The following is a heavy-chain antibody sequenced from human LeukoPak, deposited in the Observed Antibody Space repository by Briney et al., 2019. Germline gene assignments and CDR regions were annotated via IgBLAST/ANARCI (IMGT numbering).Heavy chain of an antibody. V-gene: IGHV1-18*01. CDR2: ISGYNGYT. CDR1: GYTFTSYG. J-gene: IGHJ5*02. Sequence: EASVKVSCKASGYTFTSYGISRVRQAPGQGLEWMGWISGYNGYTHYAHNLQGRVTMTTDTSTSTAYMELRSLRSDDTAVYYCARDEARYSSGYYPNWFDPWGQGTLVTVSS. D-gene: IGHD3-22*01. CDR3: ARDEARYSSGYYPNWFDP.